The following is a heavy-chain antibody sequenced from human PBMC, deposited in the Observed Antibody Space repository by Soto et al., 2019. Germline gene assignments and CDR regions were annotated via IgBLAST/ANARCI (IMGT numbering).Heavy chain of an antibody. J-gene: IGHJ4*01. D-gene: IGHD2-21*02. CDR1: GLDFSGFS. CDR3: SSIPTFMVLTPRDF. V-gene: IGHV3-23*05. Sequence: EVQFLESGGGLVQPGGSLRLSCATSGLDFSGFSMNWVRQAPGKGLEWVSSIGISSTITYYADSVKGRFTITRDNSKSTLYLQMDSLKVEDTAFDYCSSIPTFMVLTPRDFWGRGTLVTVSA. CDR2: IGISSTIT.